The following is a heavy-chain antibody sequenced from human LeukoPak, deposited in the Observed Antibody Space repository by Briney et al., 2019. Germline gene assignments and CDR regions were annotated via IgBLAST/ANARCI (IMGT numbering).Heavy chain of an antibody. D-gene: IGHD6-13*01. Sequence: PSETLSLTCTVSHGSISSYYWNWIRQPPGKGLEWIGEINYSGSTNYNSSLKSRVTISVDMSKNQFSLKLSSVAAADTAVYYCARDSRPGQHQGFDYWGQGTLVTVSS. V-gene: IGHV4-59*01. CDR1: HGSISSYY. CDR3: ARDSRPGQHQGFDY. CDR2: INYSGST. J-gene: IGHJ4*02.